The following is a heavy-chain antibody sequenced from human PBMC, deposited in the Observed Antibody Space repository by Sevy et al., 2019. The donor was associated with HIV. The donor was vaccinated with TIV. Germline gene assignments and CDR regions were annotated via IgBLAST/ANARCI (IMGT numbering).Heavy chain of an antibody. CDR3: AKASPDCSGGSCYLLDY. CDR2: ISGSGGST. Sequence: GGSLRLSCAASGFTFSSYAMSWVHQAPGKGLEWVSAISGSGGSTYYADSVKGRFTISRDNSKNTLYLQMNSLRAEDTAVYYCAKASPDCSGGSCYLLDYWGQGTLVTVSS. J-gene: IGHJ4*02. D-gene: IGHD2-15*01. CDR1: GFTFSSYA. V-gene: IGHV3-23*01.